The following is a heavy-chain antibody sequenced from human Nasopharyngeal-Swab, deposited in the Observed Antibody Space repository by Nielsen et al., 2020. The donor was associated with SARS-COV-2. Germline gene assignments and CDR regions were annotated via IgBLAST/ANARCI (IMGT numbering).Heavy chain of an antibody. CDR1: GGSISSGGCC. D-gene: IGHD3-16*02. Sequence: SETLSLTCTVSGGSISSGGCCWSWIRQLPGKGLDWIGYIYYSGNTYHNPSLKSRVTISVDTSNNQFSLKLSSVTAADTAVYYCARHANYDYVWGSYRPHDAFDIWGQGTMVTVSS. J-gene: IGHJ3*02. CDR3: ARHANYDYVWGSYRPHDAFDI. V-gene: IGHV4-31*03. CDR2: IYYSGNT.